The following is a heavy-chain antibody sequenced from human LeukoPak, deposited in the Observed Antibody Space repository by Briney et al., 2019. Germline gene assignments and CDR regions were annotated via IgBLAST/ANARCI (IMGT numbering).Heavy chain of an antibody. CDR1: GFTLSSYE. J-gene: IGHJ4*02. CDR3: ARHPIDY. CDR2: ISESGSAI. Sequence: GGSLRLSCAASGFTLSSYEMNWVRQAPGKGLEWVSYISESGSAIYYADSVKGRFTISRDNAMNSLYLQMNSLRAEDTAVYYCARHPIDYWGQGTLVTVSS. V-gene: IGHV3-48*03.